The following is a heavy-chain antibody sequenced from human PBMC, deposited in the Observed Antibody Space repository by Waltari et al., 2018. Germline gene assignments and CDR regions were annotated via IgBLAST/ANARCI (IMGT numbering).Heavy chain of an antibody. CDR2: IYYSGST. CDR3: ARSGGSSLLYYYYGMDV. Sequence: QVQLQESGPGLVKPSETLSLTCTVSGGSISRYYWSWIRPPPGKGLGWIGYIYYSGSTNYNPSLKSRVTISVDTSKNQFSLKLSSVTAADTAVYYCARSGGSSLLYYYYGMDVWGQGTTVTVSS. CDR1: GGSISRYY. V-gene: IGHV4-59*01. J-gene: IGHJ6*02. D-gene: IGHD6-6*01.